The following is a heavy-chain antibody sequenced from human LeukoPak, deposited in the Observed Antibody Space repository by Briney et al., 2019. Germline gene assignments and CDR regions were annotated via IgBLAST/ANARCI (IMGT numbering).Heavy chain of an antibody. J-gene: IGHJ4*02. CDR3: TRLDGGSGYD. V-gene: IGHV3-73*01. CDR2: IRSKADSYAT. D-gene: IGHD3-22*01. CDR1: GFIFSGSA. Sequence: GGSLRLSCAASGFIFSGSAMQWVRQASGKGLEWVGRIRSKADSYATAYAASVKGRFTISRDDSKNTAYRQMNSLKTEDTAVYYCTRLDGGSGYDWGEGTLVTVSS.